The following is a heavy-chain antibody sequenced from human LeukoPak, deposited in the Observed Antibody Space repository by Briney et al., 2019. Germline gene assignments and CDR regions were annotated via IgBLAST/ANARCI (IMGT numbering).Heavy chain of an antibody. D-gene: IGHD3-16*01. Sequence: ASVKVSCKAPSAYTFTRHYIQWMRQAPGQGLEWMGIIFPTGDSTIYAQKFQGRVTMTRGTSTSTVYMDLRSLRSEDTAVYYCARELGGLLDYWGQGTLVTVSS. CDR2: IFPTGDST. CDR1: AYTFTRHY. J-gene: IGHJ4*02. V-gene: IGHV1-46*01. CDR3: ARELGGLLDY.